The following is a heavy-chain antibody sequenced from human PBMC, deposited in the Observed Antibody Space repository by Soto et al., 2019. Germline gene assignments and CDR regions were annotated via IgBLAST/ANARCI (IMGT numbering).Heavy chain of an antibody. V-gene: IGHV1-18*01. CDR3: ARVGVMAYGGGDCYRNAFDI. D-gene: IGHD2-21*01. J-gene: IGHJ3*02. CDR1: GYTFTSYG. Sequence: QVQLVQSGAEVKKPGASVKVSCKASGYTFTSYGISWVRQAPGQGLEWMGWISAYNGNTNYAQKLQGRVTMTTDTSTGTAYMELRSLRSYDTAVYYCARVGVMAYGGGDCYRNAFDIWGQGTMVTVSS. CDR2: ISAYNGNT.